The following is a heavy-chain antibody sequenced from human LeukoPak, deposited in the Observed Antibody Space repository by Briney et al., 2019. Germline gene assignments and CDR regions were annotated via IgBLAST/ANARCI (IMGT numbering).Heavy chain of an antibody. V-gene: IGHV3-23*01. J-gene: IGHJ4*02. D-gene: IGHD3-22*01. CDR1: GFTFSSYA. CDR2: ISGSGATA. CDR3: AKATNFYDSSGYYY. Sequence: GGSLRLSCAASGFTFSSYAMNWVRQAPGKGLEWVSAISGSGATAYYADSVKGRFTTSRDNSKNTLYLQMNSLRAEDTAVYYCAKATNFYDSSGYYYWGQGTLVAVSS.